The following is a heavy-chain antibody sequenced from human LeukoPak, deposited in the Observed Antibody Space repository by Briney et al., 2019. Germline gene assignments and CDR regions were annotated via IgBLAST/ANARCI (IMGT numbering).Heavy chain of an antibody. V-gene: IGHV3-74*01. Sequence: GGSLRLSCAASGFTFSSYWMHWVRQAPGKGLVWVSRINSDGSSTSYADSVKGRFTISRDNAKNTLYLQMNSLRAEDTAVYYCARASSGYYFTGLPYYWGQGTLVTVSS. D-gene: IGHD3-22*01. CDR1: GFTFSSYW. J-gene: IGHJ4*02. CDR2: INSDGSST. CDR3: ARASSGYYFTGLPYY.